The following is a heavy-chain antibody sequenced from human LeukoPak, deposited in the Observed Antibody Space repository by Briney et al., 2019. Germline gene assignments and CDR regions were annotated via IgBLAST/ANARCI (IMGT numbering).Heavy chain of an antibody. V-gene: IGHV3-30*02. CDR2: IRYDGSNK. J-gene: IGHJ5*02. D-gene: IGHD6-6*01. Sequence: PGGSLRLSCAASGFTFSSYGMHWVRQAPGKGLEWVAFIRYDGSNKYYADSVKGRFTISRDNSKNTLYLQMNSLRAEDTAVYYCAKGLEYSSSSDWFDPWGQGTLVTVSS. CDR1: GFTFSSYG. CDR3: AKGLEYSSSSDWFDP.